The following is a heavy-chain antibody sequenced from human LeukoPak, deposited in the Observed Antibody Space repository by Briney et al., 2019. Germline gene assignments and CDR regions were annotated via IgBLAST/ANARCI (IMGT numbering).Heavy chain of an antibody. D-gene: IGHD6-19*01. CDR3: ARARGSGWYYFDY. CDR1: GFTVSSNY. Sequence: PGGSLRLSCAASGFTVSSNYMSWVRQAPGKGLEWVSLIYSGGSTYYADSAKDRFFISRDNSKNALYLQMNSLRAEDTAVYYCARARGSGWYYFDYWGQGTLVTVSS. J-gene: IGHJ4*02. V-gene: IGHV3-66*01. CDR2: IYSGGST.